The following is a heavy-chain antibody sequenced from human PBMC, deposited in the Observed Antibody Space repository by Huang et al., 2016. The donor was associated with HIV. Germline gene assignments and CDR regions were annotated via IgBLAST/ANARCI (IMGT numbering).Heavy chain of an antibody. D-gene: IGHD3-16*02. CDR1: VVSLITNTPY. CDR3: SRHIPKVEDWSPLAGWGSYRSQINRFYFDS. J-gene: IGHJ4*02. Sequence: QLHLEESGPQLVKPSETLSLLCNFSVVSLITNTPYWGWIRPSPGEGPQWIGIVHQSGRTNNNPSRRRRGNMSGDTAKSVFTRGLSSMTEADSAVYFGSRHIPKVEDWSPLAGWGSYRSQINRFYFDSWGQGALVTVSS. V-gene: IGHV4-39*01. CDR2: VHQSGRT.